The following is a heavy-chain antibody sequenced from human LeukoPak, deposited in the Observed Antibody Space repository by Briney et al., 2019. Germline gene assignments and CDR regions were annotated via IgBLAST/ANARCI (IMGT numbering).Heavy chain of an antibody. CDR1: GFTFSSYA. D-gene: IGHD6-19*01. J-gene: IGHJ3*02. V-gene: IGHV3-30*04. CDR3: ARDVGSGWPNTDAFDI. CDR2: ISYDGSNK. Sequence: GGSLRLSCAASGFTFSSYAMQWVRQAPGKGLEGGAVISYDGSNKYYADSVKGRFTISRDNSKNTLYLQMNSLRAEDTAVYYCARDVGSGWPNTDAFDIWGQGTMVTVSS.